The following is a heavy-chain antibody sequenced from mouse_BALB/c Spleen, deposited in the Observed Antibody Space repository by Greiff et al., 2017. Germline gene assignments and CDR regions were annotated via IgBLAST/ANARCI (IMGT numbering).Heavy chain of an antibody. CDR2: ISNLAYSI. J-gene: IGHJ3*01. CDR3: AREGFAY. V-gene: IGHV5-15*02. Sequence: EVKLVESGGGLVQPGGSRKLSCAASGFTFSDYGMAWVRQAPGKGPEWVAFISNLAYSIYYADTVTGRFTISRENAKNTLYLEMSSLRSEDTAMYYCAREGFAYWGQGTLVTVSA. CDR1: GFTFSDYG.